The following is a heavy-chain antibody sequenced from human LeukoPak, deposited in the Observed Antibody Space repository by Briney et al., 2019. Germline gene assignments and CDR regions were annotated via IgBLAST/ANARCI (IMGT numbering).Heavy chain of an antibody. J-gene: IGHJ4*02. CDR3: AKAAAAPGFDF. V-gene: IGHV3-23*01. D-gene: IGHD6-13*01. Sequence: GGSLRLSCAASGFTSSSYALNWVRQAPGKGLEWVATVSGSGDRVYHADSVKGRFTISRDNSKNTIYLQMNSLRAEDTALYYCAKAAAAPGFDFWGQGTLVTVSS. CDR1: GFTSSSYA. CDR2: VSGSGDRV.